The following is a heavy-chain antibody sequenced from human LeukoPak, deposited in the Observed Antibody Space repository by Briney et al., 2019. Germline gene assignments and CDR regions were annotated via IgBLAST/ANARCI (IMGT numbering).Heavy chain of an antibody. Sequence: GGSLRLSCAASGFSFSSYGMSWVRQAPGKGLEWVSGINGSGGSTYYADSVKGRFTISRDNSKNTLYLQMNSLRAEDTAVYYCAREGDSGYDSVDYWGQGTLVTVSS. CDR2: INGSGGST. CDR3: AREGDSGYDSVDY. J-gene: IGHJ4*02. CDR1: GFSFSSYG. D-gene: IGHD5-12*01. V-gene: IGHV3-23*01.